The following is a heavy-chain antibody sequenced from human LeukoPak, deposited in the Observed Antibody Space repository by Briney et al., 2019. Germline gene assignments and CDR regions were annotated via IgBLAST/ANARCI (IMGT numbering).Heavy chain of an antibody. D-gene: IGHD3-22*01. V-gene: IGHV3-9*01. J-gene: IGHJ4*02. CDR1: GFTFDDYA. CDR2: ISWNSGSI. CDR3: AKETNYYDSSGPLDY. Sequence: GRSLRLSCAASGFTFDDYAMPWVRQAPGKGLEWVSGISWNSGSIGYADSVKGRFTISRDNAKNSLYLQMNSLGAEDTALYYCAKETNYYDSSGPLDYWGQGTLVTVSS.